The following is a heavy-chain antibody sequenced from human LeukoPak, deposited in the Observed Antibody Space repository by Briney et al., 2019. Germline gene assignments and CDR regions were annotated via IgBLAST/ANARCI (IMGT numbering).Heavy chain of an antibody. V-gene: IGHV4-34*01. CDR1: GGSFSGYY. Sequence: SETLSLTCAVYGGSFSGYYWSWIRQPPGKGLEWIGEINHSGSTNYNPSLKSRVTISVDTSKNQFSLKLSSVTAADTAVYYCARERRPTYYDFWSGYYIWGQGTLVTVSS. D-gene: IGHD3-3*01. CDR2: INHSGST. CDR3: ARERRPTYYDFWSGYYI. J-gene: IGHJ4*02.